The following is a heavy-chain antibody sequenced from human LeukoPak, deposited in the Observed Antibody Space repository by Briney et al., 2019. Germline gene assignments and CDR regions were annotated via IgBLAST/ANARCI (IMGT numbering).Heavy chain of an antibody. CDR2: IYHSGST. CDR1: GGSFSGYY. J-gene: IGHJ6*02. CDR3: ARAPKGPYYDFWSGYSPDV. D-gene: IGHD3-3*01. Sequence: PSETLSLTCAVYGGSFSGYYWSWIRQPPGKGLEWIGEIYHSGSTNYNPSLKSRVTISVDKSKNQFSLKLSSVTAADTAVYYCARAPKGPYYDFWSGYSPDVWGQGTTVTVSS. V-gene: IGHV4-34*01.